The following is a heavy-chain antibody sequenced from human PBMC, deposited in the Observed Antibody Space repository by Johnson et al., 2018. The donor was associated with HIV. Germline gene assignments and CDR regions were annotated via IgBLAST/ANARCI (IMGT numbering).Heavy chain of an antibody. D-gene: IGHD4-17*01. CDR1: GFTFDDYG. CDR2: ISGSGGST. J-gene: IGHJ3*02. V-gene: IGHV3-23*04. Sequence: VQLVESGGGVVRPGGSLRLSCAASGFTFDDYGMSWVRQAPGKGLEWVSAISGSGGSTYYADSVKGRFTISRDNSKNTVYLQMNSLRAEDTAVYYCAKDAYDYGDYGAFDIWGQGTMVTVSS. CDR3: AKDAYDYGDYGAFDI.